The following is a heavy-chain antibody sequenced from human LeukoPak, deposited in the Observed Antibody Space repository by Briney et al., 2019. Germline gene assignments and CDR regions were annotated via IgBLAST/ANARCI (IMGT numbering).Heavy chain of an antibody. D-gene: IGHD4-17*01. CDR2: INHSGST. CDR3: ASGPHDYGDLNNWFDP. V-gene: IGHV4-34*01. Sequence: SETLSLTCAVCGGSFSGYYWSWIRQPPGKGLEWIGEINHSGSTNYNPSLKSRVTISVDTSKNQFSLKLSSVTAADTAVYYCASGPHDYGDLNNWFDPWGQGTLVTVSS. CDR1: GGSFSGYY. J-gene: IGHJ5*02.